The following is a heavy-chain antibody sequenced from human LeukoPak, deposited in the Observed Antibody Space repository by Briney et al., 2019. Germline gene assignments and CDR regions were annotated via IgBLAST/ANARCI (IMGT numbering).Heavy chain of an antibody. Sequence: SETLSLTCNVSGGSINSGRYYWSWIRQPAGRGLEWIGHISTSGRTSYSPSLKSRVTISVDTSKNQFSLKMSSVSAADTAVYYCARDGAITIFQLTDWYFDLWGRGTLVTVSS. J-gene: IGHJ2*01. D-gene: IGHD3-3*01. CDR3: ARDGAITIFQLTDWYFDL. V-gene: IGHV4-61*09. CDR1: GGSINSGRYY. CDR2: ISTSGRT.